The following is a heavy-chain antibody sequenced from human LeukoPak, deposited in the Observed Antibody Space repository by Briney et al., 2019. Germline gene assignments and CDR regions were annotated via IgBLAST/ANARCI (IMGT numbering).Heavy chain of an antibody. J-gene: IGHJ5*02. Sequence: GGSLRLSCAASGFTFSSYAMSWVRQAPGKGLEWVSAISGSGGSTYYADSVKGRFTISRDNSKNTLYLQMNSLRAEDTAVYYCAKATDWFGELLPNWFDPWGQGTLVTVSS. D-gene: IGHD3-10*01. CDR1: GFTFSSYA. CDR2: ISGSGGST. CDR3: AKATDWFGELLPNWFDP. V-gene: IGHV3-23*01.